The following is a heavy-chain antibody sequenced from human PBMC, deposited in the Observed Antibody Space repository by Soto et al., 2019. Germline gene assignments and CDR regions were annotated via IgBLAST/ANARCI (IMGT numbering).Heavy chain of an antibody. J-gene: IGHJ3*02. D-gene: IGHD2-15*01. CDR3: AKDKVDHNSVWDPFDI. V-gene: IGHV3-23*01. CDR2: LGGSNSDT. CDR1: GFTFSDYA. Sequence: EEQLLESGGGLVQPVGSLRLSCAASGFTFSDYAMSWVRQAPGKGLEWVSGLGGSNSDTHYAASVEGRFTVSRDNSKSTLFLQMNSLRVEDTAVYYCAKDKVDHNSVWDPFDIWGQGTLVTVSS.